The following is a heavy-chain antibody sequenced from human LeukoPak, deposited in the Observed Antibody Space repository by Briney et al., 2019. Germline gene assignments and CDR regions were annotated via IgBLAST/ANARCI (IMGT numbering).Heavy chain of an antibody. CDR1: EFTFSNYV. Sequence: PGGSLRLSCAASEFTFSNYVMTWVRQAPGKGLKWVSTISGSGTATYYADSVRGRFTISRDNSKNTLYLQMNGLRAEDTAVYYCAKLETDEHYYDFWPGAFDIWGQGTMVTVSS. CDR3: AKLETDEHYYDFWPGAFDI. D-gene: IGHD3-3*01. CDR2: ISGSGTAT. J-gene: IGHJ3*02. V-gene: IGHV3-23*01.